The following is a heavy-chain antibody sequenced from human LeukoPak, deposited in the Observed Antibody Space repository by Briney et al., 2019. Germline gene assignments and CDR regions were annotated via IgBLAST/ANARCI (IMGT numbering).Heavy chain of an antibody. V-gene: IGHV1-2*06. D-gene: IGHD1-26*01. CDR1: GYTYTSYD. CDR2: INPNSGGT. CDR3: ARDDGGSYYGFDY. J-gene: IGHJ4*02. Sequence: AASVKVSCKASGYTYTSYDFNWLRQATGQGLEWMGRINPNSGGTNYAQKFQGRVTMTRDTSISTAYMELSRLRSDDTAVYYCARDDGGSYYGFDYWGQGTLVTVSS.